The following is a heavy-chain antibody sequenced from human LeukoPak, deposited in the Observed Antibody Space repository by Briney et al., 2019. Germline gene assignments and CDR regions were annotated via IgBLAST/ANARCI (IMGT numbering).Heavy chain of an antibody. CDR1: GFTFSSYA. Sequence: KSGGSLRLSCAASGFTFSSYAMHWVRQAPGKGLEWVAVISYDGSNKYYADSVKGRFTISRDNSKNTLYLQMNSLRAEDTAVYYCARDGYYYDSSGYFDYWGQGTLVTVSS. CDR2: ISYDGSNK. CDR3: ARDGYYYDSSGYFDY. D-gene: IGHD3-22*01. J-gene: IGHJ4*02. V-gene: IGHV3-30*04.